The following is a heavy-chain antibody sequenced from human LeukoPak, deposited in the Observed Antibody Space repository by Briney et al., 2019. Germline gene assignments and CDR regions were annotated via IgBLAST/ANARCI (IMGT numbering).Heavy chain of an antibody. Sequence: GGSLRLSCAASGFTFSSYWMSWVRQAPGKGLEWVANIKQDGSEKYYVDSVKGRFTISRDNAKNSLYLQMNSLRAEDTAVYYCAMITMVRGVIPDYWGQGTLVTVSS. J-gene: IGHJ4*02. CDR2: IKQDGSEK. D-gene: IGHD3-10*01. CDR3: AMITMVRGVIPDY. V-gene: IGHV3-7*01. CDR1: GFTFSSYW.